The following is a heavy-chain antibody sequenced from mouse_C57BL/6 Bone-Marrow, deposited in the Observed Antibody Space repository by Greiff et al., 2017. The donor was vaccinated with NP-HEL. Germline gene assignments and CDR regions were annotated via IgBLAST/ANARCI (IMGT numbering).Heavy chain of an antibody. V-gene: IGHV1-22*01. CDR1: GYTFTDYN. Sequence: EVQLQQSGPELVKPGASVKMSCTASGYTFTDYNMHWVKQSHGKSLEWIGYINPNNGGTSYNQKFKGKATLTVNKSSSTAYMELRSLTSEDSAVYYCARRGGLSNYKSYYAMDYWGQGTSVTVSS. CDR3: ARRGGLSNYKSYYAMDY. J-gene: IGHJ4*01. D-gene: IGHD2-5*01. CDR2: INPNNGGT.